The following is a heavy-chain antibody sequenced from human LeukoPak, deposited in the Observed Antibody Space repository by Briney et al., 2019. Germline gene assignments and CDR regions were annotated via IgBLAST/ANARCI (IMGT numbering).Heavy chain of an antibody. CDR3: AGEFITGSSVMFFAI. CDR1: VFTFWVYE. Sequence: PGGSLRHSFSSPVFTFWVYEGRWVRQAPGRGLEWISYISTVGTTYYADSVKGRFTICRDDAKRFLCLEMNSLRAEDTAFYSGAGEFITGSSVMFFAIWGPGTPVTVSS. V-gene: IGHV3-48*03. J-gene: IGHJ2*01. CDR2: ISTVGTT. D-gene: IGHD3-22*01.